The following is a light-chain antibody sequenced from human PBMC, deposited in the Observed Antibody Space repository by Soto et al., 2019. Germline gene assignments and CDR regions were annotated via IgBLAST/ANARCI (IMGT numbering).Light chain of an antibody. J-gene: IGKJ2*01. CDR3: QQYGSSSYT. Sequence: EIVLTQSPGTLSLSPGERATHSCRASQSVSSNYLAWYQQKPGQAPRLLIYGASSRATGIPDRFSGSGSGTDFTLTISRLEPEDFAVYYCQQYGSSSYTFGQGTKLEIQ. CDR1: QSVSSNY. CDR2: GAS. V-gene: IGKV3-20*01.